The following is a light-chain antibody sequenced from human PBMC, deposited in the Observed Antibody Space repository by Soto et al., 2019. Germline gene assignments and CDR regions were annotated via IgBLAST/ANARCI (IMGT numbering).Light chain of an antibody. CDR3: DQYGSSPT. CDR2: DVS. J-gene: IGKJ1*01. V-gene: IGKV3-20*01. CDR1: QSVSSNY. Sequence: DIVLTQSPGTLSLSPGERATLSCRSSQSVSSNYLAWYQQKPDQAPRLVIYDVSGRVTGIPARVSGGGSWTAFTLTISGLEPEGSAVYYCDQYGSSPTFGQGTKVEI.